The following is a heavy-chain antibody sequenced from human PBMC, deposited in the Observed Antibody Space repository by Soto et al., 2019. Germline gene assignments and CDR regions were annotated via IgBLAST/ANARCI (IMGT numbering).Heavy chain of an antibody. CDR1: RGCMSGHW. J-gene: IGHJ4*02. D-gene: IGHD3-10*01. CDR2: IYYLGTT. V-gene: IGHV4-59*11. CDR3: ARDGYDGSGSPYPAY. Sequence: PSLTLHLTYSVSRGCMSGHWWCYRPKCEGKGLEWIGYIYYLGTTDYNPSLKSRVTISVDTSKRQFSLRLTSVTAADTAVYYCARDGYDGSGSPYPAYWGPGTQVTVSS.